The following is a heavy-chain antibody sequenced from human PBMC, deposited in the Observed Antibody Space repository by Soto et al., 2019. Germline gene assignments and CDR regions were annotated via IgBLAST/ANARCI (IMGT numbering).Heavy chain of an antibody. CDR3: ASHFTGVLVLGASPPGGDNYGWDV. J-gene: IGHJ6*02. CDR1: GGTFSRYT. V-gene: IGHV1-69*02. CDR2: IIPILDIP. D-gene: IGHD2-15*01. Sequence: QVQLVQSGAEVKKPGSSVKVSCKASGGTFSRYTISWVRQAPGQGLEWMGSIIPILDIPNYAQNFQGRVTITADKSTSTAYMELSSLRSDDTAVYYCASHFTGVLVLGASPPGGDNYGWDVWGQGTTVTVSS.